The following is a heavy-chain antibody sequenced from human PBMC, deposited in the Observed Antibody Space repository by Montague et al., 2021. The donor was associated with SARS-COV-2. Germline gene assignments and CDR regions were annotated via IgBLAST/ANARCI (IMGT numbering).Heavy chain of an antibody. CDR2: IYYSGST. CDR1: GGSISSYY. V-gene: IGHV4-59*01. Sequence: SETLSLTCTVSGGSISSYYWSWIRQPPGKGLEWIGYIYYSGSTNYNPSLKSRVTISVDTSKNQFSPKLSSVTAADTAVYYCARGAGRGSGYGKYYYYYYGMDVWGQGTTVTVSS. CDR3: ARGAGRGSGYGKYYYYYYGMDV. D-gene: IGHD5-12*01. J-gene: IGHJ6*02.